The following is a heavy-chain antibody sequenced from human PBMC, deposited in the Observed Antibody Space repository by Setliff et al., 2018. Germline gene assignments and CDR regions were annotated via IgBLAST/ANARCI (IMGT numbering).Heavy chain of an antibody. V-gene: IGHV3-21*01. CDR1: GFTFSSYA. Sequence: GGSLRLSCAASGFTFSSYAVHWVRQAPGKGLEWVSYINSGGRYTYSADSVRVRFTISRDNAKNSLYVQMNNLRAEDTAVYYCARDLRWILSLHDSDYWGQGTVVTVSS. J-gene: IGHJ4*02. CDR3: ARDLRWILSLHDSDY. CDR2: INSGGRYT. D-gene: IGHD2-2*03.